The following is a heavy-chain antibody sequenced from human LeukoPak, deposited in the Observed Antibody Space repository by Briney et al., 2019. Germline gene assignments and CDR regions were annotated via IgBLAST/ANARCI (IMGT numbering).Heavy chain of an antibody. CDR3: ARGYSSGWYRLDY. CDR1: GFTASSDY. CDR2: IYSGGST. D-gene: IGHD6-19*01. J-gene: IGHJ4*02. V-gene: IGHV3-66*01. Sequence: GGSLRLSCAASGFTASSDYMSWVRQAPGKGLEWVSVIYSGGSTYYADSVKGRFTISRDNSKNTLYLQMNSLRAEDTAVYYCARGYSSGWYRLDYWGQGTLVTVSS.